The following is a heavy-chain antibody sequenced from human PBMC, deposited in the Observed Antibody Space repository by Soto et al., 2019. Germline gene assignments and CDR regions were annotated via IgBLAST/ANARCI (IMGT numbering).Heavy chain of an antibody. CDR1: GGTFSSYT. CDR2: IIPILGIA. D-gene: IGHD2-15*01. Sequence: ASVKVSCKASGGTFSSYTISWVRQAPGQGLEWMGRIIPILGIANYAQKFQGRVTITADKSTSTAYMELSSLRSEDTAVYYCARGESGAVPRLGTDYYYYYMDVWGKGTTVTVSS. CDR3: ARGESGAVPRLGTDYYYYYMDV. V-gene: IGHV1-69*02. J-gene: IGHJ6*03.